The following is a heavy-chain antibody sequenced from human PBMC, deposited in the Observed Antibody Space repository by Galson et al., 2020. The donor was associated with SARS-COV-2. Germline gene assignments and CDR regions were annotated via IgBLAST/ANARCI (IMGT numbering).Heavy chain of an antibody. V-gene: IGHV3-30*18. Sequence: GGSLRLSCAVSGFSFNNHGMQWVRQAPGKGLEWVAGISYEGSNKFYADAVKGRFTISRDSSKKTLHLQMNSLRVEDTAVYYCAKRSGWFEIHDKHSAMDVWGQGTTVTVSS. CDR1: GFSFNNHG. CDR3: AKRSGWFEIHDKHSAMDV. J-gene: IGHJ6*02. CDR2: ISYEGSNK. D-gene: IGHD6-19*01.